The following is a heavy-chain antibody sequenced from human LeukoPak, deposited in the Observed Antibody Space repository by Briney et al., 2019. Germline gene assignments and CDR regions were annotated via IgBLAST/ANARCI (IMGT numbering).Heavy chain of an antibody. Sequence: SETLSLTCTVSGASISSNFYYWGWIRQPPGKGLEWIGNIYHSGNTHYNPSLKSRVTTSVDTSKNQFSLNLNSVTAADTAVYYCARWEMTTVTFDFWGQGTLVTVSS. V-gene: IGHV4-39*01. CDR2: IYHSGNT. CDR1: GASISSNFYY. D-gene: IGHD5-24*01. J-gene: IGHJ4*02. CDR3: ARWEMTTVTFDF.